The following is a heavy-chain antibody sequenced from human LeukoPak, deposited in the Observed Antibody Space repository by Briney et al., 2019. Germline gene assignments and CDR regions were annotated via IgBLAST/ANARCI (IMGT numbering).Heavy chain of an antibody. CDR3: ARALATAYYYDSSGYYDRTFDY. J-gene: IGHJ4*02. D-gene: IGHD3-22*01. CDR2: ISSSSYI. CDR1: GFTFSSYS. Sequence: GGSLRLSRAASGFTFSSYSMNWVRQAPGKGLEWVSSISSSSYIYYADSVKGRFTISRDNAKNSLYPQMNSLRAEDTAVYYCARALATAYYYDSSGYYDRTFDYWGQGTLVTVSS. V-gene: IGHV3-21*01.